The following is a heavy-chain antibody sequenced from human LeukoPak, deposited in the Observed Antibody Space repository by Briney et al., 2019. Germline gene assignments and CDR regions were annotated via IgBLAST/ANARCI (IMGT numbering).Heavy chain of an antibody. J-gene: IGHJ3*02. CDR3: ASVVGGYYPPVEGFDI. Sequence: GGSLRLSCAASGFTFSSCWMHWVRQAPGKGLVWVSRINSDGTSTNYADSVKGRFTISRDNAKNTLYLQMNSLRAEDTAVYYCASVVGGYYPPVEGFDIWGQGTMATVSS. CDR1: GFTFSSCW. CDR2: INSDGTST. D-gene: IGHD3-3*01. V-gene: IGHV3-74*01.